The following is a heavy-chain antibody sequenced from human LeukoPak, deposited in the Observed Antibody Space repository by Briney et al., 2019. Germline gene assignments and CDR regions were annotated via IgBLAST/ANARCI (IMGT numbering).Heavy chain of an antibody. CDR2: VGSSSSYI. J-gene: IGHJ4*02. CDR1: GFTLSSYA. Sequence: GGSLRLSCAASGFTLSSYALNWVRQAPGKGLEWVSSVGSSSSYIYYAESVKGRFTSFRDNAKSSVYLQMNSLRAEDTAVYYCARDSVTDMARKLDYWGQGTLVIVSS. V-gene: IGHV3-21*06. CDR3: ARDSVTDMARKLDY. D-gene: IGHD5-18*01.